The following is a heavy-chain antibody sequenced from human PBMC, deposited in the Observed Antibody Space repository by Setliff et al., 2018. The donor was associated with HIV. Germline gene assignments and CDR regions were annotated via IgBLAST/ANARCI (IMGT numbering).Heavy chain of an antibody. CDR1: VYTFTGYY. J-gene: IGHJ4*02. Sequence: ASVKVSCKGSVYTFTGYYVHWVRLAPGQGLEWMGWINPNVGGTTYAQKFQGRVTLTIDTSISTAYMELSRLRSDDTAVYYCARRDPAALSPFDCWGQGTLVTVSS. V-gene: IGHV1-2*02. CDR2: INPNVGGT. D-gene: IGHD2-15*01. CDR3: ARRDPAALSPFDC.